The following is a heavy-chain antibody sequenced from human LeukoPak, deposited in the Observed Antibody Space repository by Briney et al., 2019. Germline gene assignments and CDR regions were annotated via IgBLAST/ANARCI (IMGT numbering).Heavy chain of an antibody. J-gene: IGHJ4*02. D-gene: IGHD1-26*01. Sequence: GGSLTLSCAASGFSVCGVFMIWVRPAPGQGLEGVSVIYSDGSTYYADSVKGRFTISRDNSKNTLDLQMTGLRAEDTAVYYCARERGRGRDSPWFDYWGQGTLVTVSS. CDR3: ARERGRGRDSPWFDY. CDR2: IYSDGST. V-gene: IGHV3-53*01. CDR1: GFSVCGVF.